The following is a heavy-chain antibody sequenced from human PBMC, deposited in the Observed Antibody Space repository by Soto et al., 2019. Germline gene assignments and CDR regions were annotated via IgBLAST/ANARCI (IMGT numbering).Heavy chain of an antibody. CDR3: ARDSLLAAAGTPIYYYYGMDV. J-gene: IGHJ6*02. CDR2: IYTSGST. Sequence: SETLSLTCTVSGGSISSYYWSWIRQPAGKGLEWIGRIYTSGSTNYNPSLKSRVTMSVDTSKNQFSLRLSSVTAADTAVYYCARDSLLAAAGTPIYYYYGMDVWGQGTTVTVSS. D-gene: IGHD6-13*01. V-gene: IGHV4-4*07. CDR1: GGSISSYY.